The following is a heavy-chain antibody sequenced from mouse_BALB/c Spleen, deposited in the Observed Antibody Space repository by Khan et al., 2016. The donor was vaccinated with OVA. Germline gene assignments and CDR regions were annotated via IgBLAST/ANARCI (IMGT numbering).Heavy chain of an antibody. CDR1: GDSITSGY. V-gene: IGHV3-8*02. D-gene: IGHD2-14*01. CDR2: MIYSGYT. CDR3: ARSTYRYAFAY. J-gene: IGHJ3*01. Sequence: EVQLQESGPSLVQPSQTLSLTCSVTGDSITSGYWSWIRKFPGNKLEYIGYMIYSGYTYYNPSLKSRISITRHTTNNQYYLQLNSVTTEDTATYYCARSTYRYAFAYWGQGTLVTVSA.